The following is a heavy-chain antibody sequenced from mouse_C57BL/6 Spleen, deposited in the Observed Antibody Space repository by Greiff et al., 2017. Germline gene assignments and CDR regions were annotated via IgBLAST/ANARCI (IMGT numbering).Heavy chain of an antibody. CDR2: ISSGSSTI. CDR1: GFTFSDYG. J-gene: IGHJ2*01. CDR3: AREDDGYYYFDY. Sequence: EVQVVESGGGLVKPGGSLKLSCAASGFTFSDYGMHWVRQAPEKGLEWVAYISSGSSTIYYADTVKGRFTISRDNAKNTLFLQMTSLRSEDTAMYYCAREDDGYYYFDYWGQGTTLTVSS. D-gene: IGHD2-3*01. V-gene: IGHV5-17*01.